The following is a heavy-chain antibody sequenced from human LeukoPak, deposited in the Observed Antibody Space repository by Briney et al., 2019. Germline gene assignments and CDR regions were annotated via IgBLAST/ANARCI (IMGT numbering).Heavy chain of an antibody. Sequence: GGSLRLSCAASGFTFSDYYMSWICQAPGKGLEWVSYISSSGSTIYYADSVKGRFTISRDNAKNSLYLQMNSLRAEDTAVYYCARDSPSSSWYTSATDYWGQGTLVTVPS. CDR3: ARDSPSSSWYTSATDY. J-gene: IGHJ4*02. CDR1: GFTFSDYY. V-gene: IGHV3-11*01. CDR2: ISSSGSTI. D-gene: IGHD6-13*01.